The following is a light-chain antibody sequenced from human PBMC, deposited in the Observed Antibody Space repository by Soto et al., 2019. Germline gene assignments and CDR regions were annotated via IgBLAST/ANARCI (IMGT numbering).Light chain of an antibody. CDR2: GAS. CDR3: QQYNNWPRT. CDR1: QSVSSN. V-gene: IGKV3-15*01. J-gene: IGKJ1*01. Sequence: EIVMTQSPATLSVSPGERATLSCRASQSVSSNLAWYQQKPGQAPRLLIYGASTRSTGIPARFSGCGSGTEFTLTISSLQSESVAVYYGQQYNNWPRTFGQGTKVEIK.